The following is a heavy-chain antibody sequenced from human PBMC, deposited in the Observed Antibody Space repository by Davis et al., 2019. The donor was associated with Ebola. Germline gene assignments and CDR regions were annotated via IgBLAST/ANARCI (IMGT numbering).Heavy chain of an antibody. J-gene: IGHJ6*02. D-gene: IGHD2-8*01. Sequence: ASVKVSCKASGYTFPGYYIHWVRQAPGKGLEWMGWINPNNGDTKLAQSFQGRVTMTRDTSIGTAYMELSRLRSDDTAVFLCARASPPEYNVWSRNPHYHYFTMDVWGQGTTVTVSS. CDR3: ARASPPEYNVWSRNPHYHYFTMDV. CDR1: GYTFPGYY. V-gene: IGHV1-2*02. CDR2: INPNNGDT.